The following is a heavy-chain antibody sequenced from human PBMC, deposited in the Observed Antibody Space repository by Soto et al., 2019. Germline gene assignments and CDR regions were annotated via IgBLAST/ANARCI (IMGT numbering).Heavy chain of an antibody. Sequence: SETLSLTCSVSGGSISNYYWSWIRQPAGRELEWIGRIYTTGSSNYNPSLKSRVTMSIDTSKNQFSLRLRSVTAADTAIYYCARDRRGTSWYLDYWGQGSQVT. CDR3: ARDRRGTSWYLDY. J-gene: IGHJ4*02. CDR2: IYTTGSS. V-gene: IGHV4-4*07. CDR1: GGSISNYY. D-gene: IGHD6-13*01.